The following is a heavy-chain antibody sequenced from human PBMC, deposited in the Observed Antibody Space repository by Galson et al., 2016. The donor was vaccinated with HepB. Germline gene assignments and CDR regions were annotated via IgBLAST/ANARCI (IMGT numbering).Heavy chain of an antibody. CDR2: ISAYNRNT. CDR1: GYSFTSYG. V-gene: IGHV1-18*01. CDR3: ARPLNYDDSSGYTFDI. D-gene: IGHD3-22*01. J-gene: IGHJ3*02. Sequence: SVKVSCKASGYSFTSYGIGWVRQAPGQGLEWMGWISAYNRNTKYAQKFQGRVTMTTDTSTRTAYMELRSLRYDDTAVYYGARPLNYDDSSGYTFDIWGQGTMVTVSS.